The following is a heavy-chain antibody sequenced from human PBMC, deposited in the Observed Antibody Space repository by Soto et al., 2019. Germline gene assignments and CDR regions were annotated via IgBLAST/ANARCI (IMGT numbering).Heavy chain of an antibody. CDR3: ARAFDPPPRGVGCDKPFCVNNSWTGSSTH. D-gene: IGHD3-10*01. Sequence: ASVKVSCKASGYTFTGYYMHWVRQATGQGLEWMGWINTNTGGSDYAQRFQGRATMTRDTSISTAYMELRRLTSDDTAVYYCARAFDPPPRGVGCDKPFCVNNSWTGSSTHWGQGTQVTVSS. J-gene: IGHJ4*02. CDR1: GYTFTGYY. V-gene: IGHV1-2*02. CDR2: INTNTGGS.